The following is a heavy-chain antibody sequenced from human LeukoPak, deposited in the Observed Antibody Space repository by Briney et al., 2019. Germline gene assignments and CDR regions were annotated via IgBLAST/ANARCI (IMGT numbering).Heavy chain of an antibody. V-gene: IGHV1-18*01. CDR1: GYTFTSYG. D-gene: IGHD1-26*01. CDR3: ARDPIGELLTPEYFQH. J-gene: IGHJ1*01. Sequence: ASVKVSCKASGYTFTSYGISWVRQAPGQGLEWMGCISAYNGNTNYAQKLQGRVTMTTDTSTSTAYMELRSLRSDDTAVYYCARDPIGELLTPEYFQHWGQGTLVTVSS. CDR2: ISAYNGNT.